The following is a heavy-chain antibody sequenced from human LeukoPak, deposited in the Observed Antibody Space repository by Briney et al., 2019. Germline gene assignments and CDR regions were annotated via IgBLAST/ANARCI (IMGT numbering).Heavy chain of an antibody. CDR2: ISPSGAST. Sequence: GGSLRLSCAASGFTFSRYSMNWVRQAPGKGLEWISSISPSGASTFHADSVKGRFTISRDNSKNTQSLQMNSLRAEDTAVYYCAKDDDWGRYKHWGQGTLVTVSS. CDR3: AKDDDWGRYKH. J-gene: IGHJ1*01. V-gene: IGHV3-21*04. CDR1: GFTFSRYS. D-gene: IGHD3-16*01.